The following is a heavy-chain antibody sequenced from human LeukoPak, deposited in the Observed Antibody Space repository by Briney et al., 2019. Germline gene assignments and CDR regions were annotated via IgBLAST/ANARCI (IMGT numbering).Heavy chain of an antibody. CDR2: IIPIFGTA. CDR3: ARDSYDILTGYYPLPFDY. D-gene: IGHD3-9*01. Sequence: SVKVSCKASGGTFSSYAISWVRQAPGQGLEWMGGIIPIFGTANYAQKFQGRVTITADESTSTAYMELSSLRSEDTAVYYCARDSYDILTGYYPLPFDYWGQGTLVTVSS. J-gene: IGHJ4*02. V-gene: IGHV1-69*13. CDR1: GGTFSSYA.